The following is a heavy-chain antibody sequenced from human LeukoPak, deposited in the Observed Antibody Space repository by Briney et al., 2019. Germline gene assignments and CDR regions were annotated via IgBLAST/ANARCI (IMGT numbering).Heavy chain of an antibody. CDR1: GGSISSGSYY. Sequence: SETLSLTCTVSGGSISSGSYYWSWIRQPAGKGLEWIGRIYTSGSTNYNPSLKSRVTISVDTSKNQFSLKLSSVTAADTAVYYCAREIDYYDSSGFLEAFDIWGQGTMVTVSP. J-gene: IGHJ3*02. V-gene: IGHV4-61*02. D-gene: IGHD3-22*01. CDR3: AREIDYYDSSGFLEAFDI. CDR2: IYTSGST.